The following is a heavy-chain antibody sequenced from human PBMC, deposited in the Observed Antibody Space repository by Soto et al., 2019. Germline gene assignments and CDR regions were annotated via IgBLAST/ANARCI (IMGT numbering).Heavy chain of an antibody. J-gene: IGHJ3*02. D-gene: IGHD2-15*01. CDR2: IYHTVNT. CDR1: GFYIGNHF. V-gene: IGHV4-59*11. Sequence: SEALSVTWSVSGFYIGNHFLSWIRQAPGKGPELVGYIYHTVNTNYNAALKSRVTISMDTSENQLSLQLSSVTAADTAVYDCARLQYTVVTALDIWGQGTMVTVSS. CDR3: ARLQYTVVTALDI.